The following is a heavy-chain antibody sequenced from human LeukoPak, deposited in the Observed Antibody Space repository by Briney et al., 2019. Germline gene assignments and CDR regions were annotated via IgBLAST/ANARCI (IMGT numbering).Heavy chain of an antibody. V-gene: IGHV1-46*01. J-gene: IGHJ4*02. Sequence: ASVTVSCKASGYTFTSYYMHWVRQAPGQGLEWMGIINPSGGSTSYAQKFQGRVTMTRDMSTSTVYMELSSLRSEDTAVYYCARALAAAAGRRAAMMGDWGQGALVTVSS. D-gene: IGHD6-13*01. CDR2: INPSGGST. CDR3: ARALAAAAGRRAAMMGD. CDR1: GYTFTSYY.